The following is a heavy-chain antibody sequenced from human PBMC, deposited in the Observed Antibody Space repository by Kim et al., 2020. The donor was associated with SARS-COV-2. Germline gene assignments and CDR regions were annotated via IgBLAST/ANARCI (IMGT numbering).Heavy chain of an antibody. V-gene: IGHV1-2*02. CDR3: ASLGSGTYLYGLDV. Sequence: ASVKVSCKPSGYTFTSYYVHWVRQAPGQGLEWMGWISPKTGDTNYAQRFQGRVTMTRDTSITTAYMELSRLRFDDTAVYYCASLGSGTYLYGLDVWGQGT. CDR1: GYTFTSYY. CDR2: ISPKTGDT. J-gene: IGHJ6*02. D-gene: IGHD3-16*01.